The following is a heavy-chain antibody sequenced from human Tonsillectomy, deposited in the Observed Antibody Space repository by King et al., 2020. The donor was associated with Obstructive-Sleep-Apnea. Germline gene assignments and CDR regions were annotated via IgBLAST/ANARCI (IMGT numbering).Heavy chain of an antibody. CDR2: IWYDGSNK. V-gene: IGHV3-33*01. CDR3: ARSSVEMATIVDY. D-gene: IGHD5-24*01. CDR1: GFTFSNYG. Sequence: VQLVESGGGVAQPGRSLRLSCAASGFTFSNYGMHWVRQSPGKGLEWVAVIWYDGSNKYYADSVKGRFTISRDNSKNTLYLQMNSLRAEETAVYYCARSSVEMATIVDYWGQGTLVTVSS. J-gene: IGHJ4*02.